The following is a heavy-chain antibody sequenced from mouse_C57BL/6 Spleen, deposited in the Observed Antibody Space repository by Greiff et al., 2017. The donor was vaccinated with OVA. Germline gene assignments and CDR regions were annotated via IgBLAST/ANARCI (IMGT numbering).Heavy chain of an antibody. CDR2: IDPSDSET. J-gene: IGHJ3*01. CDR3: ARSGYDYGEAWFAY. CDR1: GYTFTSYW. Sequence: VQLQQPGAELVRPGSSVKLSCKASGYTFTSYWMHWVKQRPIQGLEWIGNIDPSDSETHYNQKFKDKATLTVDKSSSTAYMQLSSLTSEDSAVYYCARSGYDYGEAWFAYWGQGTLVTVSA. D-gene: IGHD2-4*01. V-gene: IGHV1-52*01.